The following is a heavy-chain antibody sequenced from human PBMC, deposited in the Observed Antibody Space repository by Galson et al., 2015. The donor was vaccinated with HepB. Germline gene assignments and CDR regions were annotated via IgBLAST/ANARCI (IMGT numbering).Heavy chain of an antibody. D-gene: IGHD6-6*01. CDR2: MNPKSGNT. CDR3: AMTPADGNIWGAARF. V-gene: IGHV1-8*01. Sequence: SVKVSCKAFGYSFISYDVNWVRQATGQGLEWMGWMNPKSGNTGYAQSFQDRVTMTWDTSRNTAYMDLSSLRSDDTAIYYCAMTPADGNIWGAARFWGQGTLVAVSS. J-gene: IGHJ4*02. CDR1: GYSFISYD.